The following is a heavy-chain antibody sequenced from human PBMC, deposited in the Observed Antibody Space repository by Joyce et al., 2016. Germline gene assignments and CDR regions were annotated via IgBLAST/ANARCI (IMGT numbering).Heavy chain of an antibody. D-gene: IGHD2-2*01. CDR2: ISYDGSNK. CDR1: GFTFSTYT. CDR3: AREGYAGVQH. J-gene: IGHJ1*01. V-gene: IGHV3-30*04. Sequence: QVQLVESGGGVVQPGRSLRLSGVVSGFTFSTYTMHWVRQAPGKQLEWVGFISYDGSNKYYADSVKGRITISRDNSKNTLYLQMNSLRVDDTAVYYCAREGYAGVQHWGQGTLVTVS.